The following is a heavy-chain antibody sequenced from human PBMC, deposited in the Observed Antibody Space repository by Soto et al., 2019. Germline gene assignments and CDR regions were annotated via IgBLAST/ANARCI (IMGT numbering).Heavy chain of an antibody. V-gene: IGHV3-23*01. CDR3: AKVVGPVILDYYGTDV. CDR1: GFTFSSYA. J-gene: IGHJ6*02. CDR2: ISGSGGST. D-gene: IGHD1-26*01. Sequence: EVQLLESGGGLVQPGGSLRLSCAASGFTFSSYAMSWVRQAPGKGLEWVSAISGSGGSTYYADSVKGRFTISRDNSKNTLYLQMNSLRAEDTAVYYCAKVVGPVILDYYGTDVWGQGTTVTVSS.